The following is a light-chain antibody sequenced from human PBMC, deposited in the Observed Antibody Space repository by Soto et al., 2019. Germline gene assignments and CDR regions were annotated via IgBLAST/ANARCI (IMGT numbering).Light chain of an antibody. Sequence: IVLTQSPGTLSLSPGERATLSCRARQSVSSIYLAWYQQKPGQAPRLLIYGASSRATGIPDRFSGSGSGTDFTLTISRLEPEDFAVYYCQQYGSSPPTWTFGQGTKVEIK. CDR2: GAS. V-gene: IGKV3-20*01. J-gene: IGKJ1*01. CDR1: QSVSSIY. CDR3: QQYGSSPPTWT.